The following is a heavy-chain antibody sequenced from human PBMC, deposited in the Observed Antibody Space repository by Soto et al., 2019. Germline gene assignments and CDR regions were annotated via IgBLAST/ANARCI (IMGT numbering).Heavy chain of an antibody. CDR1: GFTFSSYA. V-gene: IGHV3-30-3*01. CDR2: ISYDGSNK. CDR3: ARDPSQPYDFRSGYSHSFDY. D-gene: IGHD3-3*01. Sequence: GGSLRLSCAASGFTFSSYAMHWVRQAPGKGLEWVAVISYDGSNKYYADSVKGRFTISRDNSKNTLYLQMNSLRAEDTAVYYCARDPSQPYDFRSGYSHSFDYWGQGTLVTVYS. J-gene: IGHJ4*02.